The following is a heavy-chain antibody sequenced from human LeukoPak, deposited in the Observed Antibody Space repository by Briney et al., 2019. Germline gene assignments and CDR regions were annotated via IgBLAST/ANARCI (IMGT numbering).Heavy chain of an antibody. J-gene: IGHJ4*02. CDR2: IYYSGST. CDR1: GGSISSYY. D-gene: IGHD3-16*01. CDR3: AARGRGSYFGY. V-gene: IGHV4-59*01. Sequence: SETLSLTCTVSGGSISSYYWSWIRQPPGKGLEWVGYIYYSGSTNYNPSLKSRVTISVDTSKNQFSLKLSSVTAADTAVYYCAARGRGSYFGYWGQGTLVTVSS.